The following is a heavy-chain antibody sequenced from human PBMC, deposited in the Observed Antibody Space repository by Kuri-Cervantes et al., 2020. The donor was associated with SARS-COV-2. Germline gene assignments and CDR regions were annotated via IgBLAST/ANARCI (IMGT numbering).Heavy chain of an antibody. D-gene: IGHD1-26*01. V-gene: IGHV4-59*01. J-gene: IGHJ4*02. CDR1: GGSISSYY. CDR3: ARDNILFSGSGFDY. Sequence: GSLRLSCTVSGGSISSYYWSWIRQPPGKGLEWIGYFYYSGITNYNPSLKNRVTMSVDTSKNQFSLNLSSVTAAGTAVYYCARDNILFSGSGFDYWGQGTLVTVSS. CDR2: FYYSGIT.